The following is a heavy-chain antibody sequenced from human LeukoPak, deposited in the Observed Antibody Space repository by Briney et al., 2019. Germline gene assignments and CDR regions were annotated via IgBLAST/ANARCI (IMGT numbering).Heavy chain of an antibody. J-gene: IGHJ2*01. CDR3: ATRIDGYNNWYFDL. CDR1: GGSISSYY. D-gene: IGHD5-24*01. Sequence: SETLPLTCSVSGGSISSYYWSWIRQPPGKGLEWIGYIHYSGSTNYDPSLKSRVTISVDTSKNQLSLKMSSVTAADTAVYYCATRIDGYNNWYFDLWGRGTLVTVSS. V-gene: IGHV4-59*01. CDR2: IHYSGST.